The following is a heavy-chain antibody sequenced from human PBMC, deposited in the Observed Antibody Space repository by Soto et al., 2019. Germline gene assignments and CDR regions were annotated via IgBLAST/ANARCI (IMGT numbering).Heavy chain of an antibody. CDR3: ARDSTVTTNFDY. Sequence: GGSLRLSCAASGFTFSRYAMHWVRQAQGKGLEWVAIIWNDGSKKFYADSVEGRFTVSRDNSKNTLYLQLNSLRDEDTAVYYCARDSTVTTNFDYWGQGTLVTVSS. V-gene: IGHV3-33*01. J-gene: IGHJ4*02. CDR2: IWNDGSKK. CDR1: GFTFSRYA. D-gene: IGHD4-17*01.